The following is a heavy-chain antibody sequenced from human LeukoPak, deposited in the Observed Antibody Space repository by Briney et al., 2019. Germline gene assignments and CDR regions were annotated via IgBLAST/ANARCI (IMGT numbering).Heavy chain of an antibody. V-gene: IGHV3-21*01. Sequence: GESLRLSCAPSGFTFSSYSMTWVRQAPGKGLDWVSSISTTSKYIYYSNSVKGRFTISRDNAKNTLYLQMNSLRVEDTAIYYCATYNSINGREFQHWGQGTLVTVSS. J-gene: IGHJ1*01. CDR3: ATYNSINGREFQH. CDR1: GFTFSSYS. CDR2: ISTTSKYI. D-gene: IGHD2-8*01.